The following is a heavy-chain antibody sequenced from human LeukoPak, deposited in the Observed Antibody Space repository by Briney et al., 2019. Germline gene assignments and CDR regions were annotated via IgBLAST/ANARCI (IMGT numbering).Heavy chain of an antibody. J-gene: IGHJ3*02. CDR2: INHSGST. CDR3: ARLSEYYDFWSGSGRGDAFDI. Sequence: SETLSLTCAVYGGSFSGYYWSWIRQPPGKGLEWIGEINHSGSTNYNPSLKSRVTISVDTSKNQFSLKLSSVTAADTALYYCARLSEYYDFWSGSGRGDAFDIWGQGTMVTVSS. CDR1: GGSFSGYY. D-gene: IGHD3-3*01. V-gene: IGHV4-34*01.